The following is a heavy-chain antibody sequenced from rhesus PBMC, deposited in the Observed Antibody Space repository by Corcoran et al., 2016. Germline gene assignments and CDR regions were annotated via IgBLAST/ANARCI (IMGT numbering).Heavy chain of an antibody. CDR3: ARERFGNYGLDS. Sequence: EVQLVESGGGLAKPGGSLRLSCAASGFTFSDSYMHWVRQASVKGLEWVSRISNGGGSTWYADSVKGRFTISRENAKNTLYFQMDSLRAEDTAVYYCARERFGNYGLDSWGQGVVVTVSS. D-gene: IGHD3-40*01. V-gene: IGHV3-59*01. J-gene: IGHJ6*01. CDR1: GFTFSDSY. CDR2: ISNGGGST.